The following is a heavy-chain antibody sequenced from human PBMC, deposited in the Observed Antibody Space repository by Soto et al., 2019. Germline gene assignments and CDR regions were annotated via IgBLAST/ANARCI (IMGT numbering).Heavy chain of an antibody. CDR2: ISSSSGDT. Sequence: AGGSLRLSCAASGFTFSSHAMDWLRQAPGAGPEWVSYISSSSGDTSYADSVKGRFTISRDNAKNSLYLHMNSLRAEDTAVYYCARVPVVVVPAAMASWFDPWGQGTLVTVSS. CDR3: ARVPVVVVPAAMASWFDP. D-gene: IGHD2-2*01. J-gene: IGHJ5*02. V-gene: IGHV3-48*01. CDR1: GFTFSSHA.